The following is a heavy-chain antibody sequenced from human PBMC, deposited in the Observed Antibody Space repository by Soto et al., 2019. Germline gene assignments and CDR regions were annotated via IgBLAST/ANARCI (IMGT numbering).Heavy chain of an antibody. D-gene: IGHD1-26*01. CDR3: AGQGATIHYYYGMDV. V-gene: IGHV4-39*01. CDR1: GGSISSSSYY. J-gene: IGHJ6*02. CDR2: IYYSGST. Sequence: PSETLSLTCTVSGGSISSSSYYWGWIRQPPGKGLEWIGSIYYSGSTYYNPSLKSRVTISVDTSKNQFSLKLSSVTAADTAVYYCAGQGATIHYYYGMDVWGQGTTVTVS.